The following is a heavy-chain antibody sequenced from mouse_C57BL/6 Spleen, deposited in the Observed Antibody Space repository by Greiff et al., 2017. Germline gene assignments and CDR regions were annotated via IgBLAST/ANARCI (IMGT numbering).Heavy chain of an antibody. V-gene: IGHV1-69*01. D-gene: IGHD1-1*01. J-gene: IGHJ2*01. CDR1: GYTFTSYW. CDR2: IDPSDSYT. CDR3: AREGGSSYIDY. Sequence: QLQQPGAELVMPGASVKLSCKASGYTFTSYWMHWVKQRPGQGLEWIGEIDPSDSYTNYNQKFKGKSTLTVDKSSSTAYMQLSSLTSEDSAVYYCAREGGSSYIDYWGQGTTLTVSS.